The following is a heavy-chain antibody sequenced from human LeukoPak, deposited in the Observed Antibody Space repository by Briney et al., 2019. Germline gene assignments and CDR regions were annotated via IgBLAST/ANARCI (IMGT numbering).Heavy chain of an antibody. Sequence: PSETLSLTCTVSGGSISSSSYYWGWIRQPPGKGLEWIGSIYYSGSTYYNPSLKSRVTISVDTSKNQFSLKLSSVTAADTAVYYCARQIWVLGVIDPWGQGTLVTVSS. CDR3: ARQIWVLGVIDP. D-gene: IGHD2-8*01. CDR2: IYYSGST. V-gene: IGHV4-39*01. CDR1: GGSISSSSYY. J-gene: IGHJ5*02.